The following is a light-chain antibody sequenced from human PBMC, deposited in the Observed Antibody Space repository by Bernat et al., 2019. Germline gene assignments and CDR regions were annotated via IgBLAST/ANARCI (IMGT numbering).Light chain of an antibody. CDR3: NSRDSNGKRV. Sequence: SAELTQDPVVSVALGQTVRITCQGDSLRSYSVSWYQQKPGQAPVLVIFGKNHRPSTVPDRFSGSVSEKTASLTITGAQAEDEADYYCNSRDSNGKRVFGNGTKVTVL. CDR1: SLRSYS. CDR2: GKN. J-gene: IGLJ1*01. V-gene: IGLV3-19*01.